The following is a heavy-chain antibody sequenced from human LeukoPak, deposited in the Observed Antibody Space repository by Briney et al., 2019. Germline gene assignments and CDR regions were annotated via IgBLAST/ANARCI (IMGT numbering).Heavy chain of an antibody. CDR2: ISWNSGSI. CDR1: GFPFDDYA. Sequence: GGPLSLSCAPSGFPFDDYAKHWVRQAPGGGLEGVSGISWNSGSIGYADSVKGRFTISRDNAKNSLYLQMNSLRAEDMALYYCAKGDSSSWYWYFDLWGRGTLVTVSS. V-gene: IGHV3-9*03. CDR3: AKGDSSSWYWYFDL. J-gene: IGHJ2*01. D-gene: IGHD6-13*01.